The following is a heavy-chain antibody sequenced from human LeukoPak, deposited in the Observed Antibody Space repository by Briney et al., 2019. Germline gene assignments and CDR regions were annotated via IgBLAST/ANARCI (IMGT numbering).Heavy chain of an antibody. V-gene: IGHV3-73*01. CDR3: TYTSSSGVVY. CDR1: GFTFSVSA. J-gene: IGHJ4*02. D-gene: IGHD6-6*01. Sequence: GGSLKLSCAASGFTFSVSAIYWVRQPSGRGLEWIGRIRNKANNYATAYAASVRGRFTISREDSKNTAYLQMSSLKTEDTAVYYCTYTSSSGVVYWGPGALVTVSS. CDR2: IRNKANNYAT.